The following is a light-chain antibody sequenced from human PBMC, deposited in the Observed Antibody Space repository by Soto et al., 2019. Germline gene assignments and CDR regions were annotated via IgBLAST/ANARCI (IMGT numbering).Light chain of an antibody. CDR1: SSDIGLDNY. J-gene: IGLJ3*02. CDR2: EFS. Sequence: QSALTQPPSASGSPGQSVTISCAGSSSDIGLDNYVSWYQHHPGKAPKLLIYEFSKRPSGVPDRFSGSKSGNTASLTVSGLQAEDEADYYCSSYAGDINVDVFGGGTKVTVL. CDR3: SSYAGDINVDV. V-gene: IGLV2-8*01.